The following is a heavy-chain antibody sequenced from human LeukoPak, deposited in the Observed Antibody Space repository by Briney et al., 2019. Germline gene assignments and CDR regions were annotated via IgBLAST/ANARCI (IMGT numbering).Heavy chain of an antibody. J-gene: IGHJ4*02. CDR3: ARHFRSPAVVVAAADY. D-gene: IGHD2-15*01. V-gene: IGHV4-39*01. CDR2: IYYSGST. Sequence: SETLSLTCTVSGGSISSSSYYWGWIRQPPGKGLEWIGSIYYSGSTYYNPSLKSRVTISVDTSKNQFSLKLSSVTAADTAAYYCARHFRSPAVVVAAADYWGQGTLVTVSS. CDR1: GGSISSSSYY.